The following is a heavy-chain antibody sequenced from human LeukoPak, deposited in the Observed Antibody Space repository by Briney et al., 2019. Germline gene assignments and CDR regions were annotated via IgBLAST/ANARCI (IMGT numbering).Heavy chain of an antibody. J-gene: IGHJ4*02. D-gene: IGHD3-3*01. CDR2: IRYDGSNK. CDR1: GFTFSSYG. Sequence: GGSLRLSCAASGFTFSSYGMHWVRQAPGKGLEWVAFIRYDGSNKYYADSVKGRFTISRDNSKNTLYLQMNSLRAEDTAVYYCAKAGVTIFGVAYYFDYWGQGTLVTVSS. V-gene: IGHV3-30*02. CDR3: AKAGVTIFGVAYYFDY.